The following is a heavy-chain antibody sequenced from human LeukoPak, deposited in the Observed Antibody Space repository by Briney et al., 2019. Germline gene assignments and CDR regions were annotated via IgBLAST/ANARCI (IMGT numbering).Heavy chain of an antibody. CDR2: IYYSGST. D-gene: IGHD6-6*01. Sequence: SETLSLTCTVSGGSIINSSYYWAWIRQPPGEGLEWIGRIYYSGSTYYNPSLKRRVTISVDTSKNQFSLKLSSVTAADTAVYYCARDIAARRFDYWGQGTLVTVSS. V-gene: IGHV4-39*02. J-gene: IGHJ4*02. CDR3: ARDIAARRFDY. CDR1: GGSIINSSYY.